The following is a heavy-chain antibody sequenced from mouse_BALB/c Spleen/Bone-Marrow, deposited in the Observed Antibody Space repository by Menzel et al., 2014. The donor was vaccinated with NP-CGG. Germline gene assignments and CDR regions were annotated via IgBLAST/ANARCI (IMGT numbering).Heavy chain of an antibody. Sequence: EVQLQQSGPELVKPGTSVKMSCKASGYTFTDYNMHWVKQSHGKSLEWIGYIYPYNGGTGYNQKFKSKATLTVDNSSSTAYMELRSLTSEDSAVYYCARSEGYDYDWFAYWGQGTLVTVSA. CDR3: ARSEGYDYDWFAY. CDR2: IYPYNGGT. CDR1: GYTFTDYN. V-gene: IGHV1S29*02. J-gene: IGHJ3*01. D-gene: IGHD2-4*01.